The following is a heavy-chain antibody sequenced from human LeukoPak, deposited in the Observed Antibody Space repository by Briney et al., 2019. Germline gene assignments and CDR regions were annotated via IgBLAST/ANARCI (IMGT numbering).Heavy chain of an antibody. D-gene: IGHD6-13*01. CDR3: ARGIEAAGHHFDY. CDR1: GGSISSGDYY. Sequence: SETLSLTCTVSGGSISSGDYYWSWIRQPPGKGLEWIGYIYYSGSTYYNPSLKSRVTISVDTSKNQFSLKLSSVTAADTAVYCCARGIEAAGHHFDYWGQGTLVTVSS. CDR2: IYYSGST. J-gene: IGHJ4*02. V-gene: IGHV4-30-4*08.